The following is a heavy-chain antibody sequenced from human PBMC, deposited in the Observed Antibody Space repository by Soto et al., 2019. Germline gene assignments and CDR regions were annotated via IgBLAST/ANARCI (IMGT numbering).Heavy chain of an antibody. CDR1: GFTFSSYA. CDR3: AKARSDPGWQWLVQGEDYYFDY. D-gene: IGHD6-19*01. J-gene: IGHJ4*02. CDR2: ISGSGGST. V-gene: IGHV3-23*01. Sequence: GGSLRLSCAASGFTFSSYAMSWVRQAPGKGLEWVSAISGSGGSTYYADSVKGRFTISRENSKNTLYLQMNSLRAEDTAVYYCAKARSDPGWQWLVQGEDYYFDYWGQGTLVTVSS.